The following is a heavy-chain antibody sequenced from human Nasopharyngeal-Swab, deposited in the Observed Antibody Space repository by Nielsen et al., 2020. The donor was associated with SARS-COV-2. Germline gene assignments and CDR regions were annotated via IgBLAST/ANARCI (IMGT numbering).Heavy chain of an antibody. CDR3: ARGVTGTVVVPAATDGGGGDDAFDI. CDR2: MNPNSGNT. J-gene: IGHJ3*02. V-gene: IGHV1-8*01. D-gene: IGHD2-2*01. Sequence: WVRQAPGQGLEWMEWMNPNSGNTGYAQKFQGRVTMTRNTSISTAYMELSSLRSEDTAVYYCARGVTGTVVVPAATDGGGGDDAFDIWGQGTMVTVSS.